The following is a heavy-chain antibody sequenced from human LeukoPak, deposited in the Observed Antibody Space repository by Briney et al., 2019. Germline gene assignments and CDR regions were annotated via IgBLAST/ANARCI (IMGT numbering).Heavy chain of an antibody. V-gene: IGHV1-69*05. CDR3: ARDTRADCSGGSCYPLYYYYYMDV. J-gene: IGHJ6*03. CDR2: IIPIFGTA. D-gene: IGHD2-15*01. Sequence: ASVKVSCKASGGTFSSYAISWLRQAPGQGLEWMGRIIPIFGTANYAQKFQGRVTITTDESTSTAYMELSSLRSEDTAVYYCARDTRADCSGGSCYPLYYYYYMDVWGKGTTVTVSS. CDR1: GGTFSSYA.